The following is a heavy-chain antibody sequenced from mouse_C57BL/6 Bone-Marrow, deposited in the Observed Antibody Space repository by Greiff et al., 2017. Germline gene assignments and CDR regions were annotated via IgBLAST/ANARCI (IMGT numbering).Heavy chain of an antibody. CDR2: FHPYNDDT. D-gene: IGHD1-1*01. J-gene: IGHJ1*03. Sequence: VQLQQSGAELVKPGASVKMSCKASGYTFTTYSIEWMKQNPGKSLEWIGNFHPYNDDTKYNDKFKGKATLTVEKSSSTVYLGRSRLTAADSDVYYCARRRKTTVGLDDWGKGTTVTVSS. CDR1: GYTFTTYS. V-gene: IGHV1-47*01. CDR3: ARRRKTTVGLDD.